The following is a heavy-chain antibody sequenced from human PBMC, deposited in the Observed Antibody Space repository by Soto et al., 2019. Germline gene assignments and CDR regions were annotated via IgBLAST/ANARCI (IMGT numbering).Heavy chain of an antibody. CDR1: GGSISSGDYY. J-gene: IGHJ4*02. CDR2: IYYSGST. Sequence: PSETLSLTCTVSGGSISSGDYYWSWIRQPPGKGLEWIGYIYYSGSTYYNPSLKSRVTISVDTSKNQFSLKLSSVTAADTAVYYCARLYYYDSSGYGYYFDYWGQGTLVTVSS. D-gene: IGHD3-22*01. V-gene: IGHV4-30-4*01. CDR3: ARLYYYDSSGYGYYFDY.